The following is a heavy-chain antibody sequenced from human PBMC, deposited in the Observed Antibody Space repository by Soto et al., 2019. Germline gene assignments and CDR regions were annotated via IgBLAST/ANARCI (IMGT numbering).Heavy chain of an antibody. CDR1: GCSIRSISSY. D-gene: IGHD2-2*01. J-gene: IGHJ6*03. CDR2: IYYSGST. CDR3: ARQGDCSSTSCYLRENYYYYYYMDV. Sequence: SDTLSLTCTVSGCSIRSISSYWASIRQPPGRGLEWFGSIYYSGSTYYNPSLKSRVTISVDTSKNQFSLKLSSVTAADTAVYYCARQGDCSSTSCYLRENYYYYYYMDVWGKGTTVT. V-gene: IGHV4-39*01.